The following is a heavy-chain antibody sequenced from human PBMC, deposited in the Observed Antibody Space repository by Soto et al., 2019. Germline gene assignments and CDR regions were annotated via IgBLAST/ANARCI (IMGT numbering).Heavy chain of an antibody. CDR3: ARLGSYYDGSSYPF. J-gene: IGHJ4*02. D-gene: IGHD3-16*01. CDR1: GYTFTGHY. V-gene: IGHV1-2*02. CDR2: INPNGGAT. Sequence: QVQLVQSGAELRKPGASVTVSCKASGYTFTGHYLHWVRQAPGQRFEWLGWINPNGGATKYARKFQGRISLTGDPSTTTAYLELNRLRSDDTAVYFCARLGSYYDGSSYPFWGQGTLVTVSS.